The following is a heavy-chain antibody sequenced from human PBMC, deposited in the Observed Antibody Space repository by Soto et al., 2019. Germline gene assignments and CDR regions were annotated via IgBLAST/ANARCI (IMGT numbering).Heavy chain of an antibody. CDR2: IYPGDSDT. V-gene: IGHV5-51*01. CDR1: GYNFTSYW. J-gene: IGHJ4*02. CDR3: SRTYYNDLDYYCPFEF. D-gene: IGHD3-22*01. Sequence: GSLKISCKGSGYNFTSYWIGWVRQMPGKGLEWMGLIYPGDSDTRYSPSFQGQVTISADKSISTAFTKWSSLKASDTAMFYCSRTYYNDLDYYCPFEFWGQGTMVTLSS.